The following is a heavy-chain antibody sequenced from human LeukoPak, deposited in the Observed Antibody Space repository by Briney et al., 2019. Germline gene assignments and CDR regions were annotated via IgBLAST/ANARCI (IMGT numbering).Heavy chain of an antibody. Sequence: ASVKVSCKASGYTFTSYYMHWVRHAPGQGLEWMGIINPSGGSTSYAQKFQGRVTMTRDTSTRTVYMELSSLRSDDTALYCCARNLRDDWLPYAFDIWGQGTIVTVSS. J-gene: IGHJ3*02. CDR3: ARNLRDDWLPYAFDI. CDR2: INPSGGST. CDR1: GYTFTSYY. D-gene: IGHD3-9*01. V-gene: IGHV1-46*01.